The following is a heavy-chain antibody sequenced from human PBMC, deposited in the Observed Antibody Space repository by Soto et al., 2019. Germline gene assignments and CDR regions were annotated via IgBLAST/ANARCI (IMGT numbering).Heavy chain of an antibody. D-gene: IGHD3-22*01. CDR2: IKSEAAGGTT. CDR1: GFAFSSDW. Sequence: GGSLRLSCAASGFAFSSDWMSWVRQAPGKGLEWVGCIKSEAAGGTTEYAAPVKGRFTISRDDSKNTLYLQMNSLKTEDTAVYPCSYDSSRADYWGLGTLVTVSS. CDR3: SYDSSRADY. V-gene: IGHV3-15*01. J-gene: IGHJ4*02.